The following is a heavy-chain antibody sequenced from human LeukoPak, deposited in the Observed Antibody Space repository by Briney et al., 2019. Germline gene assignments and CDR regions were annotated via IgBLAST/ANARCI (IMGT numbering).Heavy chain of an antibody. Sequence: PGGSLRLSCAASGFTFSKYWMLWVRHAPGKGLESLSRVNTDGTVTTYADSVKGRLTVSRTNADNTMFLQMNSVRDEDTAVYPCATKQWLAPPPDSWGQGTPVTVSS. V-gene: IGHV3-74*01. CDR1: GFTFSKYW. CDR3: ATKQWLAPPPDS. CDR2: VNTDGTVT. J-gene: IGHJ4*02. D-gene: IGHD6-19*01.